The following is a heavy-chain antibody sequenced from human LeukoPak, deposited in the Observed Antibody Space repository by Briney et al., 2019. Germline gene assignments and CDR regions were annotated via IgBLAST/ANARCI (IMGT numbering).Heavy chain of an antibody. Sequence: GGSLRLSCAASGLTFSSYAMSWVRQAPGKGLEWVSAITGSDDSTYYADSVKGRSTISRDNSKNILYLQMNRLRAEDTAVYYCAKGASYGSGSTYFDYWGQGSLVTVSS. D-gene: IGHD3-10*01. CDR3: AKGASYGSGSTYFDY. V-gene: IGHV3-23*01. CDR1: GLTFSSYA. J-gene: IGHJ4*02. CDR2: ITGSDDST.